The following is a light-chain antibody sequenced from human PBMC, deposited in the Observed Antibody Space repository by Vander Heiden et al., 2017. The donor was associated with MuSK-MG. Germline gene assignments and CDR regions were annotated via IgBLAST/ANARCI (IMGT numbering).Light chain of an antibody. CDR2: GAS. CDR1: QSVSSN. CDR3: QQYNNWPRT. V-gene: IGKV3-15*01. Sequence: ELVLTQSPPTLSVSPGESATLSCRASQSVSSNLAWYQQKPGQAPRLLIYGASTRATGIPARFSGSGSGTEFTLTISSLQSEDFAVYYCQQYNNWPRTFGQGTKVEIK. J-gene: IGKJ1*01.